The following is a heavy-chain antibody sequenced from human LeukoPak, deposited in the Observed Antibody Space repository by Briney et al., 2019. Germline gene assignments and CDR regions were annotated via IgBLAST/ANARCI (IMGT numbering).Heavy chain of an antibody. J-gene: IGHJ4*02. Sequence: SETLSLTCAVYGTSFSGYYWSWIRQPPGKGLEWIGDINHSGRTNYNPSLKSRVTISVDTSKNQFSLKLSSVTAADTAVYYCARDNSMGLVRGVPYFDYWGQGTLVTVSS. V-gene: IGHV4-34*01. D-gene: IGHD3-10*01. CDR3: ARDNSMGLVRGVPYFDY. CDR1: GTSFSGYY. CDR2: INHSGRT.